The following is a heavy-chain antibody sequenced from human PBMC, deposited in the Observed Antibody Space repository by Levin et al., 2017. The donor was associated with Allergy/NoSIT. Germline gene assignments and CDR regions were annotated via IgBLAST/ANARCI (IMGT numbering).Heavy chain of an antibody. V-gene: IGHV3-74*01. CDR3: ARAPGGKYGMDG. Sequence: RTGGSLRLSCAASGFTFSNFFMHWVRQGPGKGPVWVSRINGDGSNTSYADSVKGRFTISRDNAKNTLYLQMNSLRAEDTAVYYCARAPGGKYGMDGWGQGTTVTVSS. D-gene: IGHD3-16*01. CDR1: GFTFSNFF. CDR2: INGDGSNT. J-gene: IGHJ6*02.